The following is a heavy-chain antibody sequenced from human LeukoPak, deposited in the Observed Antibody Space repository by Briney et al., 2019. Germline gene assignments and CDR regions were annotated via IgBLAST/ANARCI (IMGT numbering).Heavy chain of an antibody. CDR3: AKGSGGGYSSGSAFDY. V-gene: IGHV3-23*01. J-gene: IGHJ4*02. CDR1: GFTFSNYA. Sequence: PGGSLRLSCAASGFTFSNYAMTWVRQAPGMGLEWVSAMSASGGSTYIADSVKGRFTISRDNSNNTLYLQMNSLRVEDTAVYYCAKGSGGGYSSGSAFDYWGQGTMVTVSS. CDR2: MSASGGST. D-gene: IGHD6-19*01.